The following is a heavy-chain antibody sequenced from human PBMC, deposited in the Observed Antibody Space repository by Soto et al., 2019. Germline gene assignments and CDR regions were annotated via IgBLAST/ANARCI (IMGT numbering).Heavy chain of an antibody. D-gene: IGHD6-6*01. CDR1: GFTFSSYA. J-gene: IGHJ2*01. V-gene: IGHV3-23*01. Sequence: VGSLSLSCSASGFTFSSYAMSWVRQAPGKGLEWVSAISGSGGSTYYADSVKGRFTISRDNSKNTLYLQMNSLRAEDTAVYYCAKAIAARYWYFDLWGRGTLVTVSS. CDR2: ISGSGGST. CDR3: AKAIAARYWYFDL.